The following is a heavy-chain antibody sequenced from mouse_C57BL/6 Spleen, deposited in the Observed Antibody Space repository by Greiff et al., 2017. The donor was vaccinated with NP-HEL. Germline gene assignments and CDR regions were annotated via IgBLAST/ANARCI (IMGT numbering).Heavy chain of an antibody. CDR1: GYTFTSYW. V-gene: IGHV1-50*01. CDR3: ARRRGYYYGTDY. J-gene: IGHJ2*01. CDR2: IDPSDSYT. Sequence: VQLQQSGAELVKPGASVKLSCKASGYTFTSYWMQWVKQRPGQGLEWIGEIDPSDSYTNYTQKFKGKATLTVDTSSSTAYMQLSSLTSEDSAVYYGARRRGYYYGTDYWGQGTTLTVSS. D-gene: IGHD1-1*01.